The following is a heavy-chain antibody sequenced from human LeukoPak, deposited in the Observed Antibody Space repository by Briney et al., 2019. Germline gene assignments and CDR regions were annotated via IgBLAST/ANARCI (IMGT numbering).Heavy chain of an antibody. Sequence: GGSLRLSCAASGFTVSSNYMSWVRPAPGKGLEWVSVIYSGGSTYYADSVKGRFTISRDNSKNTLYLQMNSLRAEDTAVYYCARVDQSNASFDYWGQGTLVTVSS. CDR2: IYSGGST. CDR3: ARVDQSNASFDY. CDR1: GFTVSSNY. J-gene: IGHJ4*02. V-gene: IGHV3-66*01. D-gene: IGHD4-11*01.